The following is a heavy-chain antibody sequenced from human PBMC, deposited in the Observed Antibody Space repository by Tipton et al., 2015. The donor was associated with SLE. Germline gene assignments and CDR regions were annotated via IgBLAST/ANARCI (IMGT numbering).Heavy chain of an antibody. D-gene: IGHD6-13*01. CDR3: ARMVYGGYSSSWYSLGY. CDR2: ISYDGSNK. CDR1: GFTFSSYA. Sequence: SLRLSCAASGFTFSSYAMHWVRQAPGKGLEWVALISYDGSNKYYADSVKGRFTISRDNAKNSLYLQMNSLRAEDTAVYYCARMVYGGYSSSWYSLGYWGQGTLVTVSS. J-gene: IGHJ4*02. V-gene: IGHV3-30-3*01.